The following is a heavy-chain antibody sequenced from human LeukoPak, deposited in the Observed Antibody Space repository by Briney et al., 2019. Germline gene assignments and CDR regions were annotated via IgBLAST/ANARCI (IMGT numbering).Heavy chain of an antibody. CDR2: TYYKSKWYN. V-gene: IGHV6-1*01. D-gene: IGHD5-12*01. Sequence: SQTLSLTCAISGDSVSSNSAAWHWLRQSPSRGLEWLVSTYYKSKWYNDYAVSVKSRITINPDTSKNQFSLQLNSVTLEDTAVYYCARVSLSGYSGYDRSYYMDVWGKGTTVTVSS. CDR3: ARVSLSGYSGYDRSYYMDV. CDR1: GDSVSSNSAA. J-gene: IGHJ6*03.